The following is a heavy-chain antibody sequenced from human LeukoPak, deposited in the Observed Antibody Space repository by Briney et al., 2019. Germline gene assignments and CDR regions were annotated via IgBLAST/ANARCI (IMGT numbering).Heavy chain of an antibody. CDR1: GYTFTGHY. CDR2: VDPDSGGT. V-gene: IGHV1-2*02. J-gene: IGHJ2*01. D-gene: IGHD1-7*01. CDR3: ARNLPNYYFDL. Sequence: GASVKVSCKASGYTFTGHYINWGRQAPGQGLEWMGWVDPDSGGTNYAQEFQGRVTMTRDTSSSTAYMELSRLRSDDTAVHYCARNLPNYYFDLWGRGTLVTVSS.